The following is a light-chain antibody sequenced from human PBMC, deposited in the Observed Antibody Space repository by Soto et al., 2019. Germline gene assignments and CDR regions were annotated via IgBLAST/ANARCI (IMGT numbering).Light chain of an antibody. CDR3: QDYDYTVTASV. Sequence: QSVLTQPPSVSGAPGQRVTLSCTGTTSNLGAGYDVHWYQQLPGAAPKLVIFGNRNRPSGVPERFSGSKSGTSASLAITGDQAEYEAEYYCQDYDYTVTASVFGGGTKVTVL. J-gene: IGLJ3*02. V-gene: IGLV1-40*01. CDR1: TSNLGAGYD. CDR2: GNR.